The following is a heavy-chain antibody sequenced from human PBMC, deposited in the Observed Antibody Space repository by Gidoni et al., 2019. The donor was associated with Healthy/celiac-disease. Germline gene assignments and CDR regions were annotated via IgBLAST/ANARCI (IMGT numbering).Heavy chain of an antibody. D-gene: IGHD3-9*01. J-gene: IGHJ4*02. V-gene: IGHV3-30*18. Sequence: QVQLVESGGGVVQPGRCLRLSCEASGFTFSSYGMHWVRQAPGKGLEWVGVISYDGSNKYYADSVKGRFTISRDNSKNTLYLQMNSLRAEDTAVYYCAKDFGRGFDWFDYFDYWGQGTLVTVSS. CDR3: AKDFGRGFDWFDYFDY. CDR2: ISYDGSNK. CDR1: GFTFSSYG.